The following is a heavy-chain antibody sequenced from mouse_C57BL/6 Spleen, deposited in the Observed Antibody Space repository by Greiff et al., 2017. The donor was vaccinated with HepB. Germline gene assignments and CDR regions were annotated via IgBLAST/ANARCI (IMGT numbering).Heavy chain of an antibody. V-gene: IGHV5-9-1*02. CDR3: TRDRDYGSYYFDY. D-gene: IGHD1-1*01. J-gene: IGHJ2*01. Sequence: EVKLVESGEGLVKPGGSLKLSCAASGFTFSSYAMSWVRQTPEKRLEWVAYISSGGDYIYYADTVKGRFTISRDNARNTLYLQMSSLKSEYTAMYYCTRDRDYGSYYFDYWGQGTTLTVSS. CDR1: GFTFSSYA. CDR2: ISSGGDYI.